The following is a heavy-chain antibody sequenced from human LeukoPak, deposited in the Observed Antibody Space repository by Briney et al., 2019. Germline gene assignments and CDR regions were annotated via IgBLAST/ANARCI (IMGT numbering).Heavy chain of an antibody. J-gene: IGHJ4*02. CDR2: INPNSGGT. V-gene: IGHV1-2*06. Sequence: AAVKVSCKACGYTFTGYYMHWVRQAPGRGLDWMGRINPNSGGTNYAQKFHGRVTMTRGTSISTAYLELSRLRSDDTAVYYCVREIPGLGGPNLLVDYWGQGTLVTVSS. CDR1: GYTFTGYY. D-gene: IGHD1-14*01. CDR3: VREIPGLGGPNLLVDY.